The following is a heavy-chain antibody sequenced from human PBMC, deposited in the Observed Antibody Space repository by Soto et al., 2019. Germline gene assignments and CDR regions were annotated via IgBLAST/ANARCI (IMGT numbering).Heavy chain of an antibody. D-gene: IGHD2-2*01. CDR1: GGTFSSYT. CDR2: IIPILGIA. Sequence: ASVKVSCKASGGTFSSYTTSWVRQAPGQGLEWMGRIIPILGIANYAQKFQGRVTITADKSTSTAYMELSSLRSEDTAVYYCARDLRCSSTSCYAGNYYYYYMDVWGKGTTVTVSS. V-gene: IGHV1-69*04. CDR3: ARDLRCSSTSCYAGNYYYYYMDV. J-gene: IGHJ6*03.